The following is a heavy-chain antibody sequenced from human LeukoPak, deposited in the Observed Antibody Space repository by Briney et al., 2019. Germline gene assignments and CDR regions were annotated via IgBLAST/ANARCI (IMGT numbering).Heavy chain of an antibody. Sequence: PGGSLRLSCVASGFTFSSNVLNWVRQAPGKGLEWVSVSGTYGRTQYADSVKGRFTISRDNSKNTLYLQMNSLRAEDTAVYYCAKEPYCSSTSCIGEYFQRWGQGTLVTVSS. J-gene: IGHJ1*01. CDR3: AKEPYCSSTSCIGEYFQR. D-gene: IGHD2-2*01. CDR2: SGTYGRT. V-gene: IGHV3-23*01. CDR1: GFTFSSNV.